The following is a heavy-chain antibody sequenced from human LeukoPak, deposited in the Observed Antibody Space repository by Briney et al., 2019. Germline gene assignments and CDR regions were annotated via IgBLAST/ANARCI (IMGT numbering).Heavy chain of an antibody. CDR1: GFTFDDYG. D-gene: IGHD2-2*01. Sequence: PGGSLRLSCAASGFTFDDYGMSWVRQAPGKGLESVSSISHSGYDIYYADSVKGRFTISRDNAKNSLSLQMNYLRIDDTAVYYCANHLACGSTTCPSFDHWGQGTLVTVSS. CDR2: ISHSGYDI. V-gene: IGHV3-21*01. J-gene: IGHJ4*02. CDR3: ANHLACGSTTCPSFDH.